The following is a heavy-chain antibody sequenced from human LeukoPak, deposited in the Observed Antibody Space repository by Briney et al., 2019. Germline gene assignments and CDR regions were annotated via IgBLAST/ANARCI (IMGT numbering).Heavy chain of an antibody. V-gene: IGHV1-2*02. J-gene: IGHJ4*02. D-gene: IGHD3/OR15-3a*01. CDR1: GYTFTGYW. Sequence: ASVKVSCKAFGYTFTGYWMHWVRQAPGQGLEWMGWINPNSGGTKYAQKFQGRVTMTRDTSISTAYMELSRLRSDDTAVYYCARGRISDWLYQYWGQGTLVTVSS. CDR3: ARGRISDWLYQY. CDR2: INPNSGGT.